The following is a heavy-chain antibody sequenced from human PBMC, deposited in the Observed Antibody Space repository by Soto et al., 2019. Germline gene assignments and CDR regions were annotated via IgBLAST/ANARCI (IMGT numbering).Heavy chain of an antibody. D-gene: IGHD3-22*01. CDR1: GYTFTSYG. J-gene: IGHJ4*02. CDR2: ISAYNGNT. Sequence: QVQLVQSGAEVKKPGASVKVSCKASGYTFTSYGISWVRQAPGQGLEWMGWISAYNGNTNYAQKLQGRVTMTTDTSTPTAYMQLRSLRSDDTAVHYCARARSLRKGSSVCGYWGQGTLVTVSS. V-gene: IGHV1-18*01. CDR3: ARARSLRKGSSVCGY.